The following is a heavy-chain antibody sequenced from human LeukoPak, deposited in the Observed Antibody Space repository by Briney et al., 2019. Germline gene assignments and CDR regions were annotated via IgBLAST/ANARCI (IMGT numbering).Heavy chain of an antibody. CDR3: ARASYCSGGSCYSDDYYGMDV. V-gene: IGHV3-30*03. CDR2: ISYDGSNK. CDR1: GFTFSSYG. D-gene: IGHD2-15*01. J-gene: IGHJ6*04. Sequence: PGGSLRLSCAASGFTFSSYGMHWVRQAPGKGLEWVAVISYDGSNKYYADSVKGRFTISRDNSKNTLYLQMNSLRAEDTAVYYCARASYCSGGSCYSDDYYGMDVWGKGTTVTVSS.